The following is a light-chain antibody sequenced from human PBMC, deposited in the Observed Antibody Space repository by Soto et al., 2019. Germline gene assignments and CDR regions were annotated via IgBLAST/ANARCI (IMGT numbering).Light chain of an antibody. CDR3: QQVNNYPYT. Sequence: DIEMTQSPSSLSASVGDRVTITCRASHGVSSYLAWYQQKPGKAPKLLIYGASTLQGGVPSRFSGSGSGTDFTLSISSLQPEDFATYYCQQVNNYPYTFGQGTKVDIK. J-gene: IGKJ2*01. V-gene: IGKV1-9*01. CDR1: HGVSSY. CDR2: GAS.